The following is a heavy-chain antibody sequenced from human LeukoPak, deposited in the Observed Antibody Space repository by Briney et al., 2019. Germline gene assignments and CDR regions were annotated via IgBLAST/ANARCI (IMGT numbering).Heavy chain of an antibody. Sequence: GGSLRLSCAASGFTFSDYYMSWIRQAPGKGLEWVSYIRSSGSTIYYADSVKGRFTISRDNAKNSLYLQMNSLRAEDTAVYYCASPLITGTTFDYWGQGTLVTVSS. CDR2: IRSSGSTI. V-gene: IGHV3-11*01. J-gene: IGHJ4*02. D-gene: IGHD1-7*01. CDR1: GFTFSDYY. CDR3: ASPLITGTTFDY.